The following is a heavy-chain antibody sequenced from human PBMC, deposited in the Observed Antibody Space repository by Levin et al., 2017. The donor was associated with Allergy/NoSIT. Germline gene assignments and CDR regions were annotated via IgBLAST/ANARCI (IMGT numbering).Heavy chain of an antibody. Sequence: SETLSLTCAVSGGSISSGGYSWSWIRQPPGTGLEWIGYIYHSGSTYYNPSLKSRVTISVDRFKNQFSLKMSSVTAAATAVYYCARDQGVAATYDFDIWGQGTMVTVSS. J-gene: IGHJ3*02. CDR3: ARDQGVAATYDFDI. CDR2: IYHSGST. CDR1: GGSISSGGYS. D-gene: IGHD2-15*01. V-gene: IGHV4-30-2*01.